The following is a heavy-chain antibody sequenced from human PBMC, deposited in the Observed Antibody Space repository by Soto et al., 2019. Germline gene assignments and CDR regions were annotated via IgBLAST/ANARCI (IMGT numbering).Heavy chain of an antibody. CDR1: GFTFSSYA. D-gene: IGHD4-4*01. Sequence: SLRLSCAASGFTFSSYAMHWVRQAPGKGLEWVAVISYDGSNKYYADSVKGRFTISRDNSKNTLYLQMNSLRAEDTAVYYCARPRNYYYYYGMDVWGQGTTVTVS. V-gene: IGHV3-30-3*01. CDR3: ARPRNYYYYYGMDV. CDR2: ISYDGSNK. J-gene: IGHJ6*02.